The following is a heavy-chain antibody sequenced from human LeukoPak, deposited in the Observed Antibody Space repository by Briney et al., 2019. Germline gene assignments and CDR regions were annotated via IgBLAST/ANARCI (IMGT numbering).Heavy chain of an antibody. CDR3: ARGQYYYDSSGYRSRFDP. Sequence: PSETLSLTCTVSGGSISSGSYYWSWIRQPAGQGLEWIGRIYTSGSTNYNPSLKSRVTISVDTSKNQFSLKLSSVTAADTAVYYCARGQYYYDSSGYRSRFDPWGQGTLVTVSS. CDR2: IYTSGST. V-gene: IGHV4-61*02. J-gene: IGHJ5*02. D-gene: IGHD3-22*01. CDR1: GGSISSGSYY.